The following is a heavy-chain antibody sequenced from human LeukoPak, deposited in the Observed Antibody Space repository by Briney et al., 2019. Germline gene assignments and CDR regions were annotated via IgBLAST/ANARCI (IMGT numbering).Heavy chain of an antibody. V-gene: IGHV4-59*04. J-gene: IGHJ4*02. D-gene: IGHD3-9*01. Sequence: SETLSLTCTVSGGSISSYYWSWIRQPPGKGLEWIGYITYSGSTYYNPSLKSRVTISVDTSKNQFSLKLSSVTAADTAVYYCATSVLRYFGWLLSPSALGYWGQGTLVTVSS. CDR1: GGSISSYY. CDR3: ATSVLRYFGWLLSPSALGY. CDR2: ITYSGST.